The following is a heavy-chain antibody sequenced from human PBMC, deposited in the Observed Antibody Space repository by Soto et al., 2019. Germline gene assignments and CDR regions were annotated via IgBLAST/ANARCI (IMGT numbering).Heavy chain of an antibody. CDR3: GRHTRSDPYCSGDCDYDY. Sequence: PSETLSLTCTVSGGSISSSSYYWGWIRQPPGKGLEWIGSIYYSGSTYYNPSLKSRVTISVDTSKKQFSLKLNSVTAADTAVYYCGRHTRSDPYCSGDCDYDYWGQGALVTVSS. V-gene: IGHV4-39*01. CDR2: IYYSGST. CDR1: GGSISSSSYY. D-gene: IGHD2-21*02. J-gene: IGHJ4*02.